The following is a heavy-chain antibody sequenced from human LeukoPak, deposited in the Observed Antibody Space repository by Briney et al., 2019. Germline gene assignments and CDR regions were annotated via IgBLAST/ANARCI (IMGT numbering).Heavy chain of an antibody. V-gene: IGHV3-30*18. D-gene: IGHD6-13*01. J-gene: IGHJ6*03. CDR1: GFTLSSYG. CDR3: AKEEYSSSWYRGYYYYYMDV. CDR2: ISYDGSNK. Sequence: GGSLRLSCAASGFTLSSYGMHWVRQAPGKGLEWVAVISYDGSNKYYADSVKGRFTISRDNSKNTLYLQMNSLRAEDTAVYYCAKEEYSSSWYRGYYYYYMDVWGKGTTVTVSS.